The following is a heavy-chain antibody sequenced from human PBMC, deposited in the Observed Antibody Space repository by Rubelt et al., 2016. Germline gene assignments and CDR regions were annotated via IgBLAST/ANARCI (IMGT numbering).Heavy chain of an antibody. CDR2: ISSNGGST. J-gene: IGHJ4*02. CDR3: VKTVTMIEGGLDY. V-gene: IGHV3-64D*06. D-gene: IGHD3-22*01. Sequence: VQLVESGGGVVQPGRSLRLSCAASGFTFSSYAMHWVRQAPGKGLEYVSAISSNGGSTYYADSVKGRFTISRDNSKNTLYLQMSSLRAEDTAVYYCVKTVTMIEGGLDYWGQGTLVTVSS. CDR1: GFTFSSYA.